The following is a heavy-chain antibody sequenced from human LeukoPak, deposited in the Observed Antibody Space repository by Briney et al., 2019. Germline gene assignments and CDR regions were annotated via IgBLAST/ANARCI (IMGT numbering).Heavy chain of an antibody. CDR1: GGSISSSSYY. CDR3: ARGGVAAAAKGLNWFDP. V-gene: IGHV4-39*07. J-gene: IGHJ5*02. D-gene: IGHD6-13*01. Sequence: PSETLSLTCTVSGGSISSSSYYWGWIRQPPGKGLEWIGSIYYSGSTYYNPSLKSRVTISVDTSKNQFSLKLSSVTAADTAVYYCARGGVAAAAKGLNWFDPWGQGTLVTVSS. CDR2: IYYSGST.